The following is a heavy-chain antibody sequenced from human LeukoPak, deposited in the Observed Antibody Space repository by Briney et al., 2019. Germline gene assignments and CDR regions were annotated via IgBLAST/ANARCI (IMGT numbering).Heavy chain of an antibody. Sequence: GGSLRLSCGASGFTFSSYSMNWVRQAPGKGLEWVSVLYAGGETYYADSVLGRFTISRDNSNNTVFLEMNSLTADDTAVYFCARDSAGNQYSSGNFDLWGQGTLVTVSS. CDR3: ARDSAGNQYSSGNFDL. D-gene: IGHD3-10*01. V-gene: IGHV3-53*01. J-gene: IGHJ4*02. CDR2: LYAGGET. CDR1: GFTFSSYS.